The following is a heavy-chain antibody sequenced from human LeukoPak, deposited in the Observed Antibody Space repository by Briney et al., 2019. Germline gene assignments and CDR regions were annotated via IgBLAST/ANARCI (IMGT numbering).Heavy chain of an antibody. J-gene: IGHJ4*02. Sequence: PSETLSLTCAVSGASMNTHYWGWIRQPPGKGLEWIGYMLDTVTTKDNPSLKSRFTLSADTSKNQFSLRLTSVTAADTAVYYCATIKRGNIFGYFDFWRQGIPVTVSS. CDR1: GASMNTHY. CDR2: MLDTVTT. V-gene: IGHV4-59*11. CDR3: ATIKRGNIFGYFDF. D-gene: IGHD5-18*01.